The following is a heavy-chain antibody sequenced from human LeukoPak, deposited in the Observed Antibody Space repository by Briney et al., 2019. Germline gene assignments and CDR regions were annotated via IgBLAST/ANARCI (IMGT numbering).Heavy chain of an antibody. J-gene: IGHJ5*02. CDR1: GYTFTSNY. Sequence: GASVKVSCKAFGYTFTSNYMHWVRQAPGQGPEWMGVISPSGGSTTYAQKFQGRVTMTTDTSTSTAYIELRSLRSDDAAVYYCAREYSSSPTLGNWFDPWGQGTLVTVSS. V-gene: IGHV1-46*01. D-gene: IGHD6-6*01. CDR3: AREYSSSPTLGNWFDP. CDR2: ISPSGGST.